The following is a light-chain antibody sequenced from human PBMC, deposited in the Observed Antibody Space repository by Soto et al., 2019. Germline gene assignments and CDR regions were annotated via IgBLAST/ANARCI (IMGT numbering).Light chain of an antibody. CDR2: DNN. V-gene: IGLV1-51*01. CDR1: SSNIGNNY. Sequence: QSVLTQPPSVSAAPGQTVTISCSGSSSNIGNNYVSWYQQLPGTAPKLLIYDNNKRPSGIPDRFSGSKSGTSATLGITGLQTGDEAHYYCGTWDSSLSAVVFGGGTKLTVL. CDR3: GTWDSSLSAVV. J-gene: IGLJ2*01.